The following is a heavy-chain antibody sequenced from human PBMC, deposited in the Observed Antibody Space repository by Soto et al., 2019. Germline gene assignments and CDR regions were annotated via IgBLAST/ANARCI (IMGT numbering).Heavy chain of an antibody. Sequence: SVKVSCKASGGTFSSYAISWVRQAPGQGLEWMGGIIPIFGTANYAQKFQGRVTITADESTSTAYMELSSLRSEDTAVYYCARDRFITTSHYYHYRMDVWGQGTKVPVSS. J-gene: IGHJ6*02. V-gene: IGHV1-69*13. CDR3: ARDRFITTSHYYHYRMDV. CDR1: GGTFSSYA. D-gene: IGHD3-10*01. CDR2: IIPIFGTA.